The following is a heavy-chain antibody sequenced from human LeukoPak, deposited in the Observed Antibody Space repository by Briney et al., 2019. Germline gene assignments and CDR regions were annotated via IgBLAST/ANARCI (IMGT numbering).Heavy chain of an antibody. Sequence: GGSLRLSCAASGFTVSSNYMSWVRQAPGKGLEWVSVIYSGGSTYYADSVKGRFTISRDNSKNTLYLQMNSLRAEDTAVYYCAKGPHYYDSSGYWYYFDYWGQGTLVTVSS. CDR3: AKGPHYYDSSGYWYYFDY. V-gene: IGHV3-53*01. CDR1: GFTVSSNY. CDR2: IYSGGST. D-gene: IGHD3-22*01. J-gene: IGHJ4*02.